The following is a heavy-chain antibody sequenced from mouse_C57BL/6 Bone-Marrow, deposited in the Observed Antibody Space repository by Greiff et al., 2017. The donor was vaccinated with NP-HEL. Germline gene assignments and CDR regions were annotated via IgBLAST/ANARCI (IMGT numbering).Heavy chain of an antibody. CDR2: ISNGGGST. CDR1: GFTFSDSY. J-gene: IGHJ3*01. Sequence: EVKVVESGGGLVQPGGSLKLSCAASGFTFSDSYMYWVRQTPGKGLEWVAYISNGGGSTYYPDTVKGRFTISRDNAKNTLYLQSSRLKSEDTAMYSCARPYYDYGGFAYWGQGTLVTVSA. V-gene: IGHV5-12*01. D-gene: IGHD2-4*01. CDR3: ARPYYDYGGFAY.